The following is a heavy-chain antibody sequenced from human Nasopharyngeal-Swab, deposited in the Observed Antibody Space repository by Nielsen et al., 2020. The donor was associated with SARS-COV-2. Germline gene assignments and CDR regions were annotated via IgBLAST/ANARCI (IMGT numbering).Heavy chain of an antibody. CDR3: ARDGLDYDFWSASFMDV. Sequence: GASLRLSGAASGFTFNNYNFNWVRQAPGKGLEWVSSISSSSSYIYYADSVKCRFNISIDNAKNSLYLQMNSLRAEDTAVYYCARDGLDYDFWSASFMDVWGQGTTVTVSS. J-gene: IGHJ6*02. V-gene: IGHV3-21*01. CDR1: GFTFNNYN. D-gene: IGHD3-3*01. CDR2: ISSSSSYI.